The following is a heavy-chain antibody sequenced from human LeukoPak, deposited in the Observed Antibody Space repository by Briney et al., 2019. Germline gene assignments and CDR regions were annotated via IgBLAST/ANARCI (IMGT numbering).Heavy chain of an antibody. V-gene: IGHV4-34*01. CDR3: ASGGSSWYPFNWFDP. CDR2: INHSGST. J-gene: IGHJ5*02. CDR1: GGSFSGYY. D-gene: IGHD6-13*01. Sequence: SETLSLTCAVYGGSFSGYYWSWIRQPPGKGLEWIGEINHSGSTNYNPSLKSRVTISVDTSKNQFSLQLSSVTAADTAVYYCASGGSSWYPFNWFDPWGQGTLVTVSS.